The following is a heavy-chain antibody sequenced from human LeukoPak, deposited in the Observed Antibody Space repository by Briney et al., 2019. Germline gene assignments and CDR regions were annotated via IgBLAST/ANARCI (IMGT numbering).Heavy chain of an antibody. CDR3: ASDIVVVVAATYDDY. J-gene: IGHJ4*02. D-gene: IGHD2-15*01. Sequence: AGGSLGLSCAASGFTFSSYGMHWVRQAPGKGLEWVAFIRYDGSNKYYADSVKGRFTISRDNSKNTLYLQMNSLRAEDTAVYYCASDIVVVVAATYDDYWGQGTLVTVSS. CDR2: IRYDGSNK. CDR1: GFTFSSYG. V-gene: IGHV3-30*02.